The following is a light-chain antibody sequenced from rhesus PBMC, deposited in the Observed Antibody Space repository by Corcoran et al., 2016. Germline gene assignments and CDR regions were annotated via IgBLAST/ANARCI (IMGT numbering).Light chain of an antibody. Sequence: EIVLTQSPATLSLSPGERATLSCRASQSVGSSLAWYQQRPNQAPRLLIFGTSPMATGIPDRFSGSGSETSFTLTITSLEPYDFVVYYCQQYSNWPRTFGQGTKVEIQ. J-gene: IGKJ1*01. CDR2: GTS. V-gene: IGKV3-42*03. CDR1: QSVGSS. CDR3: QQYSNWPRT.